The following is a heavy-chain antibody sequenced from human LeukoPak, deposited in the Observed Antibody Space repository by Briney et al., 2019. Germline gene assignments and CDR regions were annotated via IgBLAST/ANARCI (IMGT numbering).Heavy chain of an antibody. Sequence: ASVKVSCKASGGTFSSYAISWVRQAPGQGLEWMGGIIPIFGTANYAQKFQGRVTITADESTSTAYMELSSLRSEDTAVYYCARDTVGTGDAIDHWGQGTLVTVSS. CDR2: IIPIFGTA. J-gene: IGHJ4*02. V-gene: IGHV1-69*13. D-gene: IGHD4-23*01. CDR3: ARDTVGTGDAIDH. CDR1: GGTFSSYA.